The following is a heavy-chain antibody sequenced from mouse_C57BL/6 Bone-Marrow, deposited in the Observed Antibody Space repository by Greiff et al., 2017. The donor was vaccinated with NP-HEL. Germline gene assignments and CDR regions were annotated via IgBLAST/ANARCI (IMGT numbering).Heavy chain of an antibody. V-gene: IGHV1-53*01. J-gene: IGHJ3*01. Sequence: VKLQQPGTELVKPGASVKLSCKASGYTFTSYWMHWVKQRPGQGLEWIGNINPSNGVTNYNEKFKRKAILTVDTSSSTAYMQLSSLTSEDSAVYYCARGAWLLLAWFAYWGQGTLVTVSA. CDR2: INPSNGVT. D-gene: IGHD2-3*01. CDR3: ARGAWLLLAWFAY. CDR1: GYTFTSYW.